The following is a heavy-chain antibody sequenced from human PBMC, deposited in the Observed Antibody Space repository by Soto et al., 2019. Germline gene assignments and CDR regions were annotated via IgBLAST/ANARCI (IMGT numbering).Heavy chain of an antibody. CDR2: INHLGSI. Sequence: QVQLQQWGAGLLKPSETLSLTCVVSGGSLSDYFWSWIRQPPGMALEWIGEINHLGSINYNPSLKSRVTKAVDTSKNQFSVTLNSVTAADTATYYCARGGISHWAYFYYMDVWDRGTTVTVSS. V-gene: IGHV4-34*01. J-gene: IGHJ6*03. CDR1: GGSLSDYF. CDR3: ARGGISHWAYFYYMDV. D-gene: IGHD2-21*01.